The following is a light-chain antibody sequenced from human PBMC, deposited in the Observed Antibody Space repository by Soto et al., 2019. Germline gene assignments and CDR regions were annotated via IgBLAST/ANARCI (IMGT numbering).Light chain of an antibody. V-gene: IGLV1-40*01. Sequence: QPVLTQPPSVSGAPGQRVTISCTGSSSNIGAGYDVSWYQQLPGTAPKFLIYGNTDRPSGVPDRFSGSKSGTSASLAITGLQAEDEADYYCQSYDSSLSGYVFGTGTKLT. CDR1: SSNIGAGYD. J-gene: IGLJ1*01. CDR3: QSYDSSLSGYV. CDR2: GNT.